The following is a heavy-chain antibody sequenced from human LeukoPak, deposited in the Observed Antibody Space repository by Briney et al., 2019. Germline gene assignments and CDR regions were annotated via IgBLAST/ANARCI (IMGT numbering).Heavy chain of an antibody. Sequence: PGGSLRLSWAAAGFTLSSYAMGWVRQAGGKGRGWGSAISATRASTFYAASVKGRFTISRDNSKNTLYLQMNSVRAEDTAVYYCAKGPLIGWYYFDSWGQGTLVTVSS. CDR1: GFTLSSYA. CDR3: AKGPLIGWYYFDS. D-gene: IGHD2-15*01. CDR2: ISATRAST. V-gene: IGHV3-23*01. J-gene: IGHJ4*02.